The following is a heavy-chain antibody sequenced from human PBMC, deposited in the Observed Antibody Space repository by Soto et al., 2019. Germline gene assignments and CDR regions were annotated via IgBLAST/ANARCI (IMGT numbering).Heavy chain of an antibody. CDR3: ARRRVATETFDY. CDR1: GVSVSTYY. D-gene: IGHD5-12*01. Sequence: SETLSLTCTVSGVSVSTYYWSWIRQPPGKGLEWIAYTYYSGSTNYNPSLKSRVTISVDTSKNQFSLKLTSVTAADTAVNYCARRRVATETFDYWGQGTLVTVSS. V-gene: IGHV4-59*02. CDR2: TYYSGST. J-gene: IGHJ4*02.